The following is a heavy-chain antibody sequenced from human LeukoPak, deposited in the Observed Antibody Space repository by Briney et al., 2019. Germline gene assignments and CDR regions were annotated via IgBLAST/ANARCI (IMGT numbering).Heavy chain of an antibody. CDR1: GFTFSDYH. J-gene: IGHJ5*02. Sequence: GGSLRLSCAVSGFTFSDYHMSWIRQAPGKGLEWVSYISSGGSTISHADSVKGRFTISRDNAENSLYLQMNSLRAEDTALYYCAKDNCSSTSCYSHWFDPWGQGTLVTVSS. D-gene: IGHD2-2*02. CDR2: ISSGGSTI. CDR3: AKDNCSSTSCYSHWFDP. V-gene: IGHV3-11*01.